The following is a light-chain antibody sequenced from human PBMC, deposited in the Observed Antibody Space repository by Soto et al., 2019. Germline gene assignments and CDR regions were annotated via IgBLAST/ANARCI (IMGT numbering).Light chain of an antibody. CDR1: QSVISY. V-gene: IGKV3-11*01. J-gene: IGKJ1*01. CDR3: QQRSNWPWT. CDR2: ESS. Sequence: EIMLTQSPATLSSSPGERATLSCRASQSVISYLAWYQQKPGQAPRLIIYESSNRATGIPARFSGSGSGPDFTLTISSLEPEDFAVYYCQQRSNWPWTSGQGTKVEIK.